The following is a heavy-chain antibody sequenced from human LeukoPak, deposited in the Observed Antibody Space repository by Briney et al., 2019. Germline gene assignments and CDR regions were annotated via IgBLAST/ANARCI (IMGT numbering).Heavy chain of an antibody. J-gene: IGHJ4*02. CDR2: ISYDGGTK. V-gene: IGHV3-30*04. CDR3: ARDRHYSDTTTYYFAY. CDR1: GFTFNNFA. Sequence: GGSLRLSCAASGFTFNNFAMHWVRQAPGKGLEWVTVISYDGGTKFYADSVRGRFTISRDNSQNTLYLQMDGLRAEDTAVYYCARDRHYSDTTTYYFAYWGQGTLVAVSS. D-gene: IGHD2/OR15-2a*01.